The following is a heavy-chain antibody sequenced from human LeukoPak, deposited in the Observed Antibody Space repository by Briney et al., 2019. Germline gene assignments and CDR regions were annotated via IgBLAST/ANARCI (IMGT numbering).Heavy chain of an antibody. Sequence: GGSLRLSCAASGFTVSSNYMSWVRQAPGKGLEWVSVIYSGGSTYYADSVKGRFTISRDNSKNTLYLQMNSLRAEDTAVYYCARDELRYFDWLSASSPIDYWGQGTLVTVSS. J-gene: IGHJ4*02. V-gene: IGHV3-66*01. CDR3: ARDELRYFDWLSASSPIDY. CDR1: GFTVSSNY. CDR2: IYSGGST. D-gene: IGHD3-9*01.